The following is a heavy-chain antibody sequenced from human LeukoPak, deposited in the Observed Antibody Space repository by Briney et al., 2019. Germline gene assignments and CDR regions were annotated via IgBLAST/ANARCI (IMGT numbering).Heavy chain of an antibody. CDR1: GLTVSSYG. D-gene: IGHD3-10*01. J-gene: IGHJ6*03. CDR3: ARFAAGGSYYYMDV. Sequence: PGGSLRLSCAASGLTVSSYGMHWVRQAPGEGLEWVAFIRYDGSNKYYADSVKGRFTISRDNAKNSLYLQMNSLRAEDTAVYYCARFAAGGSYYYMDVWGKGTTVTVSS. V-gene: IGHV3-30*02. CDR2: IRYDGSNK.